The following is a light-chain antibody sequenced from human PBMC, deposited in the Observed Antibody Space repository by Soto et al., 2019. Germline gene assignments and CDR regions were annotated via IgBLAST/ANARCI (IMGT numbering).Light chain of an antibody. CDR3: MQALQTPLT. Sequence: DIVMTQSPLSLPVTPGEPASISCRSSQSLLHSNGYNYLDWYLQKPGQSPQLLIYLGSNRASGVHDRFSGSGSGTDFTLKISRVEAEDFGVYYCMQALQTPLTFGQGTRLEIK. CDR1: QSLLHSNGYNY. J-gene: IGKJ5*01. V-gene: IGKV2-28*01. CDR2: LGS.